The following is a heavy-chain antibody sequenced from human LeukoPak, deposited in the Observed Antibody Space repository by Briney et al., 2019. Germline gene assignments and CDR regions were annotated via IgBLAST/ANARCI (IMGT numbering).Heavy chain of an antibody. CDR1: GYTFTSYY. Sequence: ASVKVSCKASGYTFTSYYMHWVRQAPGQGLEWMGIINPSGGSTSYAQKFQGRVTMTRDTSTSTVYTELSSLRSEDTAVYYCASRGNWNFPEYWGQGTLVTVSS. J-gene: IGHJ4*02. CDR2: INPSGGST. D-gene: IGHD1-7*01. CDR3: ASRGNWNFPEY. V-gene: IGHV1-46*01.